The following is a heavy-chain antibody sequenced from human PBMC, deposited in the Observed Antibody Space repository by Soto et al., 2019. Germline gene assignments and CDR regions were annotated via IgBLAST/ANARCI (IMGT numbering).Heavy chain of an antibody. Sequence: DVQLVESGGGLVQPGRSLRLSCAASGFTFDDYAMHWVRQAPGKGLEWVSGISWNSGRIGYADSVKGRFTISRDKAKNSLYLQMNSLRAEDTALYYCAKDGVGYGDYLYYFVYWGQGTLVTVSS. CDR1: GFTFDDYA. CDR3: AKDGVGYGDYLYYFVY. V-gene: IGHV3-9*01. CDR2: ISWNSGRI. D-gene: IGHD4-17*01. J-gene: IGHJ4*02.